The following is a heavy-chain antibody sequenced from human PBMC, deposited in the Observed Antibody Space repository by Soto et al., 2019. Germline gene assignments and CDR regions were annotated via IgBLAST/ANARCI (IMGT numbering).Heavy chain of an antibody. V-gene: IGHV3-48*04. CDR2: ISSSSSTI. CDR3: ARDPPYYVFWSVYYMAV. J-gene: IGHJ6*03. D-gene: IGHD3-3*01. CDR1: GFTFSSYA. Sequence: GGSLRLSCAASGFTFSSYAMSWVRQAPGKGLEWVSYISSSSSTIYYADSVKGRFTISRDNAKNSLYLQMNSLRAEDTAVYYCARDPPYYVFWSVYYMAVWGIGTTVPVSS.